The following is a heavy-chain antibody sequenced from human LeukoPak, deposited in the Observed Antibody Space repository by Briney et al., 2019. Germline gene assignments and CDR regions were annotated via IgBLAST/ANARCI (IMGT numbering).Heavy chain of an antibody. CDR1: GYSISSGYY. CDR2: NYHSGST. D-gene: IGHD4-11*01. V-gene: IGHV4-38-2*02. CDR3: ASVCTVTTIDWFDA. J-gene: IGHJ5*02. Sequence: SETLSLTCTVSGYSISSGYYCGWIRQPPGKGLEWSGINYHSGSTYNTPSLKSRVTTSVETTKNQFSLKMSSVTADNTAVYYCASVCTVTTIDWFDAWGQGTLVTVSS.